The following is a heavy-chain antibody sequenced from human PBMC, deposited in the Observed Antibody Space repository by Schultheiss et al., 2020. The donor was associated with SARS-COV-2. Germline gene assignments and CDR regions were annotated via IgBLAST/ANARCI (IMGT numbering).Heavy chain of an antibody. CDR2: ISGSGGST. CDR3: TRLNYGDYDFVTYMDV. D-gene: IGHD4-17*01. V-gene: IGHV3-23*01. Sequence: GGSLRLSCAASGFTFSSYAMSWVRQAPGKGLEWVSAISGSGGSTYYADSVKGRFTISRDNSKNTLYLQMNSLKTEDTAVYHCTRLNYGDYDFVTYMDVWGKGTSVTVSS. J-gene: IGHJ6*03. CDR1: GFTFSSYA.